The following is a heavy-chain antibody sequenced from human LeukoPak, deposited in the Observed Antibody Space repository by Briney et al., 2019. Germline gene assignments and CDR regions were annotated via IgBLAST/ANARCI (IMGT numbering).Heavy chain of an antibody. CDR3: ARVPRTYSSGWYGSF. V-gene: IGHV1-18*01. Sequence: APVKVSCKASGYTFTSYGISWVRQAPGQGLEWMGWISAYNGNTNYAQKFQGRVTMTRDTSISTAYMELSRLRSDDTAVYYCARVPRTYSSGWYGSFWGQGTLVTVSS. J-gene: IGHJ4*02. CDR2: ISAYNGNT. CDR1: GYTFTSYG. D-gene: IGHD6-19*01.